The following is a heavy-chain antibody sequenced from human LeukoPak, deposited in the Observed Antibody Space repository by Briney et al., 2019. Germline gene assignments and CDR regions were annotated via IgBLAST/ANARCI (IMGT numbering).Heavy chain of an antibody. CDR2: INHSGST. CDR3: ARTIVVPAAKWRLDY. CDR1: GGSFSGYY. Sequence: PSETLSLTCAVYGGSFSGYYWSWIRQPPGKGLEWIGEINHSGSTNYNPSLKSRVTISVDTSKNQFSLKLSSVTAADTAVYYCARTIVVPAAKWRLDYWGQGTPVTVSS. D-gene: IGHD2-2*01. J-gene: IGHJ4*02. V-gene: IGHV4-34*01.